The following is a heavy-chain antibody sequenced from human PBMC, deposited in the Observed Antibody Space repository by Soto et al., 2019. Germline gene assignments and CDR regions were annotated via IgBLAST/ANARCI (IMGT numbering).Heavy chain of an antibody. J-gene: IGHJ5*02. Sequence: GASVKVSCKASGGTFSSYAISWVRQAPGQGLEWMGGIIPIFGTANYAQKFQGRVTITADESTSTAYMELSSLRSEDTAVYYCARVLEWLSDQLNWFDPWGQGTLVTVSS. V-gene: IGHV1-69*13. CDR3: ARVLEWLSDQLNWFDP. CDR2: IIPIFGTA. D-gene: IGHD3-3*01. CDR1: GGTFSSYA.